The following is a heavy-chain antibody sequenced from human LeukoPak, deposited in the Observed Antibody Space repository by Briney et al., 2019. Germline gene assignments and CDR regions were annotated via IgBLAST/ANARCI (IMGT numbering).Heavy chain of an antibody. CDR1: GFTFRSFE. V-gene: IGHV3-48*03. CDR3: AKVYAGTWYDK. CDR2: ISSSGSTI. Sequence: GGSLRLSCAASGFTFRSFEMNWVRQAPGKGLEWVSSISSSGSTIYYADSVKGRFTNSRDNVKSSLYLQMNSLRAEDTAIYCCAKVYAGTWYDKWGQGTLVTVSS. J-gene: IGHJ5*02. D-gene: IGHD3-16*01.